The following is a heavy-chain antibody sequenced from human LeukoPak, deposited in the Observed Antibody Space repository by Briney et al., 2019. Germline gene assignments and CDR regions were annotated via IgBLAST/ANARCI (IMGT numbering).Heavy chain of an antibody. V-gene: IGHV4-39*01. D-gene: IGHD2-2*01. J-gene: IGHJ4*02. Sequence: SETLSLTCTVSGGSISSSSYYWGWIRQPPGKGLEWIGSIYYSGSTYYNPSLKSRVTISVDTSKNQFSLKLSCVTAADTAVYYCARLGRGTSWLFDYWGQGTLVTVSS. CDR3: ARLGRGTSWLFDY. CDR1: GGSISSSSYY. CDR2: IYYSGST.